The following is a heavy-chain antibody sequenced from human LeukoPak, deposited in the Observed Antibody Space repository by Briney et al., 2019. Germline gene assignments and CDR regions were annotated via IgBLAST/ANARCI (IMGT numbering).Heavy chain of an antibody. CDR1: GVSFGRYS. D-gene: IGHD2-2*01. CDR2: INFSGYT. V-gene: IGHV4-34*01. Sequence: SETLSLTCAVSGVSFGRYSWTWIRQSPGKGLECIGEINFSGYTKYNPSLKSRVTMSVDTSKDQFSLKLASVTAADTAIYFCARVGSTPAKFDHWGQGTLVTVSS. CDR3: ARVGSTPAKFDH. J-gene: IGHJ4*02.